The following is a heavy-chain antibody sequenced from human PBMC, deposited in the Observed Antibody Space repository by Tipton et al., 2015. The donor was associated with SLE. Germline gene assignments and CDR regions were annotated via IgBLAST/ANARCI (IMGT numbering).Heavy chain of an antibody. V-gene: IGHV4-34*01. J-gene: IGHJ4*02. CDR1: GGSFSGYY. CDR3: ALSGYYSDYFDY. CDR2: INHSGST. D-gene: IGHD3-22*01. Sequence: TLSLTCAVYGGSFSGYYWSWIRQPPGKGLEWIGEINHSGSTNYNPSLKSRVTISVDTSKNQFSLKLSSVTAADTAVYYCALSGYYSDYFDYWGQGTLVTVSS.